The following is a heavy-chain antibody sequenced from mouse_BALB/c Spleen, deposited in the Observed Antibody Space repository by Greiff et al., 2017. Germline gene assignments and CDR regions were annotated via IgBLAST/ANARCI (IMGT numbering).Heavy chain of an antibody. Sequence: EVQLVESGGGLVKLGGSLKLSCAASGFTFRSYYMSWVRQTPEKRLELVAAINSNGGSTYYPDTVKGRFTISRDNAKNTLYLQMSSLKSEDTALYYCASYGYDAWFAYWGQGTLVTVSA. CDR2: INSNGGST. V-gene: IGHV5-6-2*01. CDR3: ASYGYDAWFAY. J-gene: IGHJ3*01. D-gene: IGHD2-2*01. CDR1: GFTFRSYY.